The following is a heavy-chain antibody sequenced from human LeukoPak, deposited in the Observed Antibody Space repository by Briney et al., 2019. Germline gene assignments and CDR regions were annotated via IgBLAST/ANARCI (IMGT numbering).Heavy chain of an antibody. J-gene: IGHJ3*02. V-gene: IGHV4-34*01. Sequence: SETLSLTCAVYGGSFSGYYWSWIRQPPGKGLEWIGEINHSGSTNYNPSLKSRVTISVDTSKNQFSLKLSSVTAADTAVYYCARDRGYYYDSSGYPDAFDIWGQGTMVTVSS. CDR2: INHSGST. CDR3: ARDRGYYYDSSGYPDAFDI. D-gene: IGHD3-22*01. CDR1: GGSFSGYY.